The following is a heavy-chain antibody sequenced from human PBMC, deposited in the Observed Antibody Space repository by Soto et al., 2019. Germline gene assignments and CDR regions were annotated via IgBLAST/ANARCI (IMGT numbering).Heavy chain of an antibody. CDR1: GFSFSSYE. D-gene: IGHD3-16*02. V-gene: IGHV3-48*03. J-gene: IGHJ6*02. CDR3: ARVVDYYAMDV. CDR2: TSSTGSTI. Sequence: GGSLILSCAASGFSFSSYEMNWVRQAPGKGLEWISYTSSTGSTIYYADSLKGRFTISRDNAKNSLYLQMNSLRGEDTAVYYCARVVDYYAMDVWGQGTTVTVSS.